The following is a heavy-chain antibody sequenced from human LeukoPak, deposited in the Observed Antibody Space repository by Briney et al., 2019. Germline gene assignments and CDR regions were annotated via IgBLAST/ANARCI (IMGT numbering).Heavy chain of an antibody. D-gene: IGHD1-1*01. CDR1: GGTFSIYA. V-gene: IGHV1-69*06. Sequence: ASVKVSCKASGGTFSIYAISWVRQAPGQGLEWMGGIIPIFGTANYAQRFKGRVTMTEDTSTDTAYMELSNLRSDDTAVYYCAADSQKTEVPATDHWGQGTLVTVSS. CDR3: AADSQKTEVPATDH. J-gene: IGHJ4*02. CDR2: IIPIFGTA.